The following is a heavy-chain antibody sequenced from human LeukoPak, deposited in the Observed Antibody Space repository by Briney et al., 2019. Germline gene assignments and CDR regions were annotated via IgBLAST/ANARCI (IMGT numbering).Heavy chain of an antibody. D-gene: IGHD4-17*01. V-gene: IGHV1-69*13. J-gene: IGHJ6*03. CDR2: IIPIFGTA. CDR1: GGTFSSYA. Sequence: GASVKVSCKASGGTFSSYAISWVRQAPGQGLEWMGGIIPIFGTANYAQKFQGRVTITADESTSTAYMELGRLRSEDTAVYYGAITLDYGDYATGYYYYIYLEVWGKGTTVTVSS. CDR3: AITLDYGDYATGYYYYIYLEV.